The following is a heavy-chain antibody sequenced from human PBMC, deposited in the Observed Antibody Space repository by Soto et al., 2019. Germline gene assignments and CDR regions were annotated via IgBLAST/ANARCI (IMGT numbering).Heavy chain of an antibody. CDR3: ARDPGPLDY. CDR1: GFTFSSYW. J-gene: IGHJ4*02. V-gene: IGHV3-7*01. CDR2: INRDGSEK. Sequence: EVQLVKSGGGLVQPGGSLRLSCAASGFTFSSYWMSWVRQAPGKGLEWVANINRDGSEKYYVDSVKGRFTISRDNAKNSLSLQMNSLRAEDTAVYYCARDPGPLDYWGQGNLVTVSS.